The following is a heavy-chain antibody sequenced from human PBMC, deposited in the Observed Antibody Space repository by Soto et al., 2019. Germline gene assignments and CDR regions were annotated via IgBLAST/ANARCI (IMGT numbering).Heavy chain of an antibody. CDR1: GGSISSYY. CDR2: IYYSGST. J-gene: IGHJ4*02. D-gene: IGHD3-22*01. V-gene: IGHV4-59*01. Sequence: SETLSLTCTVPGGSISSYYWSWIRQPPGKGLEWIGYIYYSGSTNYNPSLKSRVTISVDTSKNQFSLKLSSVTAADTAVYYCARGPYDSSGYYYALDYWGQGTLVTVSS. CDR3: ARGPYDSSGYYYALDY.